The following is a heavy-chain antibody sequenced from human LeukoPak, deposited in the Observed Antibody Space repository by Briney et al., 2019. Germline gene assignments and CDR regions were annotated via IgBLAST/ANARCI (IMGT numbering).Heavy chain of an antibody. CDR3: ARDGSLGIAAAGSPNWFDP. Sequence: GGSLRLSCAASGFTFSDYYMSWIRQAPGKGLEWVSYISSSGSTIYYADSVKGRFTISRDNAKNSLYLQMNSLRAEDTAVYYCARDGSLGIAAAGSPNWFDPWGQGTLVTVSS. CDR2: ISSSGSTI. V-gene: IGHV3-11*01. J-gene: IGHJ5*02. CDR1: GFTFSDYY. D-gene: IGHD6-13*01.